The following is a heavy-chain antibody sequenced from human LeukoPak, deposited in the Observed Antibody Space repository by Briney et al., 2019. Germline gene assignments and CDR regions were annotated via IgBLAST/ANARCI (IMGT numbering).Heavy chain of an antibody. Sequence: GGSLRLSCAASGFPFSEYWMSWVRQAPGKVLEWVANIKQDGSEKYYVDSVKGRFTISRDNAKNSLDLQMNSLRVDDTAVYYCVRDRGYSTFDYWGQGTLVIVSS. CDR3: VRDRGYSTFDY. J-gene: IGHJ4*02. CDR2: IKQDGSEK. D-gene: IGHD4-23*01. CDR1: GFPFSEYW. V-gene: IGHV3-7*01.